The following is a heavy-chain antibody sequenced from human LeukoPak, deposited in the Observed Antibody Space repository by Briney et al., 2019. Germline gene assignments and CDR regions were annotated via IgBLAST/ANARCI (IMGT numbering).Heavy chain of an antibody. CDR1: GFSFSGSA. Sequence: GGSLRLSCAASGFSFSGSAMSWVRQPPGKGLEWVSGITGTGGSTYYADSVKGRFTISRDNSSNTLFLQMNSLRAEDTAVYYCAKKMATLDCWGQGTLVTVSS. V-gene: IGHV3-23*01. J-gene: IGHJ4*02. CDR3: AKKMATLDC. CDR2: ITGTGGST. D-gene: IGHD5-24*01.